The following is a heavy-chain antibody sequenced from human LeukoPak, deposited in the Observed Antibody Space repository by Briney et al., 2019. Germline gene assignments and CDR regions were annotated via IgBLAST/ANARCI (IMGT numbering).Heavy chain of an antibody. CDR3: AKDQNSRTSGIKSERFLDVRHY. CDR2: ISDSGGST. CDR1: RFTFSNYW. V-gene: IGHV3-23*01. J-gene: IGHJ4*02. D-gene: IGHD3-3*01. Sequence: GGSLRLSCAASRFTFSNYWMSWVRQAPGKGLEWVSAISDSGGSTYYADSVKGRFTISRDNSKNTLYLQMNSLRAEDTAVYYCAKDQNSRTSGIKSERFLDVRHYWGQGTLVTVSS.